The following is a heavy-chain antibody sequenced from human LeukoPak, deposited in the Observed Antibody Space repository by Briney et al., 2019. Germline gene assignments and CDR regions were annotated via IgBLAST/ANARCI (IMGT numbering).Heavy chain of an antibody. V-gene: IGHV3-30*02. CDR3: AKDRITTVRGAEYYFDY. CDR1: GFTFSSYG. CDR2: IRYDGSNK. Sequence: QPGGSLRLSCAASGFTFSSYGMHWVRQAPGKGLEWVAFIRYDGSNKYYADSVKGRFTISRDNSKNTLYLQMNSLRAEDTAVYYCAKDRITTVRGAEYYFDYWGQGTLVTVSS. D-gene: IGHD3-10*01. J-gene: IGHJ4*02.